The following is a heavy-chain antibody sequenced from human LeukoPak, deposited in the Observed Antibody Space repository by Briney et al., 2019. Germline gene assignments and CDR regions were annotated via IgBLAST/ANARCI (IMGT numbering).Heavy chain of an antibody. CDR1: GGDIYSYY. V-gene: IGHV4-4*07. Sequence: SDTLSLTCTVSGGDIYSYYWSWIPQPAGGGLEWLGRIYTSGNTIYIPPLKSRVTMSVDTSKNQFSLKLSSVTAADTAVYYCARCIPKAGGTKMDVWGQGTTVTVSS. D-gene: IGHD1-14*01. CDR2: IYTSGNT. CDR3: ARCIPKAGGTKMDV. J-gene: IGHJ6*02.